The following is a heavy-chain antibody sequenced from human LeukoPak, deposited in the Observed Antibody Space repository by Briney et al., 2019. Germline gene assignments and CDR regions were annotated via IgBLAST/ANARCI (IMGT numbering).Heavy chain of an antibody. Sequence: GASVKVSCKVSGYTLTELSMHWVRQAPGKGLEWMGGFDPEDGETIYAQKFQGRVTMTEDTSTDTAYMELSSLRSEDTAVYYCATQSGITMVRGAIRSNWFDPWGQGTLVTVSS. D-gene: IGHD3-10*01. CDR2: FDPEDGET. J-gene: IGHJ5*02. CDR3: ATQSGITMVRGAIRSNWFDP. V-gene: IGHV1-24*01. CDR1: GYTLTELS.